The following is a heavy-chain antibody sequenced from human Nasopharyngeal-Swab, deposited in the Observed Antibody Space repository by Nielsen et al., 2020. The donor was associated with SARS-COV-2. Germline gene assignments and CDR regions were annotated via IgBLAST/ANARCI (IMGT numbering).Heavy chain of an antibody. D-gene: IGHD6-13*01. Sequence: GESLKISCAASGFTFDDYGVTWVRQAPGKGLEWVSGINWNGGRTGYADSVKGRFTISRDNAKNSLYLQMNSLRAEDTALYHCARVDRAAAGTLDDWGQGTLVTVSS. CDR3: ARVDRAAAGTLDD. CDR1: GFTFDDYG. V-gene: IGHV3-20*01. J-gene: IGHJ4*02. CDR2: INWNGGRT.